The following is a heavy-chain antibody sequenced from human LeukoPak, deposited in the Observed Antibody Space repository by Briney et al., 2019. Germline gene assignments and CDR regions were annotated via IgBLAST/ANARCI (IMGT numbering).Heavy chain of an antibody. CDR2: IYYSGST. V-gene: IGHV4-4*02. CDR1: GGSISSSNW. CDR3: AREPITMVRGAYNWFDP. Sequence: SETLSLTCAVSGGSISSSNWWSWVRQPPGKGLEWIGSIYYSGSTYYNPSLKSRVTISVDTSKNQFSLKLSSVTAADTAVYYCAREPITMVRGAYNWFDPWGQGTLVTVSS. J-gene: IGHJ5*02. D-gene: IGHD3-10*01.